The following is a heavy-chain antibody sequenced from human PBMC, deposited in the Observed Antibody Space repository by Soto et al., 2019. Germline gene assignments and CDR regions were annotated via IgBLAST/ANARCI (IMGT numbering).Heavy chain of an antibody. Sequence: QVRLKESGPGLVKPSGTLSLTCAVSGGSVESSSCWSWVRQAPGKGLEWIGEIYHSGTFNYNPSLASRVSESVDTSMNQFSLNLNSVTAAHTAVYYCVRSVPAATWAYNGMDVGGQGTTVTVSS. V-gene: IGHV4-4*02. CDR1: GGSVESSSC. CDR2: IYHSGTF. D-gene: IGHD2-15*01. CDR3: VRSVPAATWAYNGMDV. J-gene: IGHJ6*02.